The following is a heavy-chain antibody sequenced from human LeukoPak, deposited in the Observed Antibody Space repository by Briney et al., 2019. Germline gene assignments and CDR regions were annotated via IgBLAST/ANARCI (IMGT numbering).Heavy chain of an antibody. CDR3: AKGGFGELE. D-gene: IGHD3-10*01. J-gene: IGHJ4*02. CDR2: ISWNSGSI. V-gene: IGHV3-9*02. Sequence: PGRSLRLSCAASGFTSYDYAMHSGRQAPGKGLEWVSGISWNSGSIGYADSVKGRFTISRDNAKNSLYLQMNSLRAEDTALYYCAKGGFGELEWGQGTLVTVSS. CDR1: GFTSYDYA.